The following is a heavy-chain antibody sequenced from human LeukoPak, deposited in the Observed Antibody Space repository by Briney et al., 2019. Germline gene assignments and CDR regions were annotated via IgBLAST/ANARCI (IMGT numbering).Heavy chain of an antibody. CDR3: ARVGYYDTSGYPLIDH. CDR2: ISYDGSNK. D-gene: IGHD3-22*01. Sequence: PGGSLRLSCAASGFTFSTYAMHWVRQAPGKGLEWVAVISYDGSNKYYADSVEGRFTISRDSSENTLFLQMNGLVPEDTAVYYCARVGYYDTSGYPLIDHWGQGTLVPVSS. V-gene: IGHV3-30-3*01. J-gene: IGHJ4*02. CDR1: GFTFSTYA.